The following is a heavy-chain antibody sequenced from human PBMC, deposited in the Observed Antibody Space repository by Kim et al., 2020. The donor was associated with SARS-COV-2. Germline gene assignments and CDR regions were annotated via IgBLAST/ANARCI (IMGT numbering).Heavy chain of an antibody. J-gene: IGHJ4*02. D-gene: IGHD2-15*01. CDR3: RGGYYFDY. Sequence: GNGDKIYSQNFEGRVTFTTETSANTGYMELRSLTSEDSAVYYCRGGYYFDYWGQGTLVTVSS. V-gene: IGHV1-3*01. CDR2: GNGDK.